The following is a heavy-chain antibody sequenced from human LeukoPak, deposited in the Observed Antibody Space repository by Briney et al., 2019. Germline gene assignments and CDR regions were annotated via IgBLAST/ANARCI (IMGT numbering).Heavy chain of an antibody. CDR3: ARVTGDFGVAATRWLDP. V-gene: IGHV4-4*02. Sequence: SETLSLTCGVSGGSISNTNWWTWVRQPPGKGLEWIGEVNLQGSTNYNPSLKSRVAISVDKSEKHISLKLTSVTAADTAVYYCARVTGDFGVAATRWLDPWGQGTLVTVSS. D-gene: IGHD3-3*01. CDR2: VNLQGST. CDR1: GGSISNTNW. J-gene: IGHJ5*02.